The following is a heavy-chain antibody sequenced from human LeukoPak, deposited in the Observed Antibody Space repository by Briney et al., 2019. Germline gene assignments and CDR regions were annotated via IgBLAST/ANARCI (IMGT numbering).Heavy chain of an antibody. V-gene: IGHV4-39*07. J-gene: IGHJ5*02. CDR1: GGSISSYY. D-gene: IGHD2-21*02. CDR3: ARHALVTSISTYDWLDP. Sequence: SETLSLTSSVAGGSISSYYWGWIRQPPGEGLEWIGSISDTGRTYYNLSLRSRVSISMDTSKNQFSLKVKSVTAADTATYYCARHALVTSISTYDWLDPWGQGTLVTVSS. CDR2: ISDTGRT.